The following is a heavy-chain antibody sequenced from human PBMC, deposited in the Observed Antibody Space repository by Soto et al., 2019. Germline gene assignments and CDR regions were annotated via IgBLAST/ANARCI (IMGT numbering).Heavy chain of an antibody. CDR3: ARERGAADAFDI. D-gene: IGHD1-26*01. Sequence: PSETLSVTCTVSGGSVSSNSYYRGLIRQPRGKGLEWIGYIYYSGSTNYNPSLKSPVTISVDTSKNQFSLKLSSVTAADTAVYYCARERGAADAFDIWGQGTVVTVSS. V-gene: IGHV4-61*01. CDR1: GGSVSSNSYY. J-gene: IGHJ3*02. CDR2: IYYSGST.